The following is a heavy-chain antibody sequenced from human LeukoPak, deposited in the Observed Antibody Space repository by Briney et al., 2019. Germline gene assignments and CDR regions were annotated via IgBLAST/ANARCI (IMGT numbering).Heavy chain of an antibody. CDR3: ARAQGRGSSSCHQ. D-gene: IGHD6-13*01. J-gene: IGHJ4*02. V-gene: IGHV1-2*02. CDR2: INPNSGGT. Sequence: ASVKVSCKASGYTFTGYYMHRVRQAPGQGLEGMGWINPNSGGTNYAQKFQGRVTMTRDTSISTAYMELSRLRSDDTAVYYCARAQGRGSSSCHQWGQGTLVTVSS. CDR1: GYTFTGYY.